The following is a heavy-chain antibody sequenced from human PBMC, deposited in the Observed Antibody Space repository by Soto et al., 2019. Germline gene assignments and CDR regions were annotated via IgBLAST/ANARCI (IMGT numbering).Heavy chain of an antibody. Sequence: TSQTLSLTCTVCGGSFSGYYWTWIRQPPGKGLEWIGYINYSGSTNYNPSLKSRVTISVDTSKKQFSLNLSSVTAADTAIYYCARPVDWQNYLDVWGKGTMVTVSS. D-gene: IGHD3-9*01. J-gene: IGHJ6*04. V-gene: IGHV4-59*12. CDR1: GGSFSGYY. CDR3: ARPVDWQNYLDV. CDR2: INYSGST.